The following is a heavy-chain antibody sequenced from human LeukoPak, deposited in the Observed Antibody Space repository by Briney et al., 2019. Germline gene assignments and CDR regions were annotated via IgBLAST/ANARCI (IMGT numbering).Heavy chain of an antibody. Sequence: SETLCLTCTVSGGAISIYYWSWSRQPPGKGLEWSGYIYYSVSTNYNPSLKSRVTISVDTSKNQFSLKLSSVTAADTPVYYCARQVGSSRIDYWGQGSLVTVS. J-gene: IGHJ4*02. D-gene: IGHD1-26*01. CDR3: ARQVGSSRIDY. V-gene: IGHV4-59*08. CDR1: GGAISIYY. CDR2: IYYSVST.